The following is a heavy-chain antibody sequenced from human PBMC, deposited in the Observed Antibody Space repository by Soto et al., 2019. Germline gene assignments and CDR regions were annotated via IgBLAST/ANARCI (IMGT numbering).Heavy chain of an antibody. V-gene: IGHV4-38-2*01. CDR1: GYPFSSSYC. CDR2: IYDSGST. D-gene: IGHD3-22*01. J-gene: IGHJ4*02. CDR3: ALSSGYSRLIDY. Sequence: XETLTLTCAVSGYPFSSSYCWGWIRQPPGKGLEWIGNIYDSGSTDYNPALKGRVTISVDTLKNHFSLKLSSVTAADTAVYYCALSSGYSRLIDYWGQGTLVTVSS.